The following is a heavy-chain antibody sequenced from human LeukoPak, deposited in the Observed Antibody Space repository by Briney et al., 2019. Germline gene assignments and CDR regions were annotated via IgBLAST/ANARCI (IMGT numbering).Heavy chain of an antibody. CDR3: ARVEGYGDYEDAFDI. V-gene: IGHV1-8*03. J-gene: IGHJ3*02. CDR2: INPNSGNT. Sequence: ASVKVSFKASGYTFTGYYMHWVRQAPGQGLEWMGWINPNSGNTGYAQKFQGRVTITRNTSISTAYMELSSLRSEDTAVYYCARVEGYGDYEDAFDIWGQGTMVTVSS. D-gene: IGHD4-17*01. CDR1: GYTFTGYY.